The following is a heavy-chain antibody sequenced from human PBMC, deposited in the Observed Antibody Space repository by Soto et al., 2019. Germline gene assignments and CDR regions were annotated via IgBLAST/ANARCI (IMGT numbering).Heavy chain of an antibody. V-gene: IGHV3-74*01. CDR3: ARDSSSWDFDY. J-gene: IGHJ4*02. Sequence: EVQLVESGGGLVQPGGSLRLSCAASGFTFSSYWMHWGRQAPWKGLVWVSRINSDGSSPSYSDSVKGRFTISRDKDKKTLYLQMNSLRAEDTAVYYCARDSSSWDFDYWGQGTLVTVSS. CDR2: INSDGSSP. D-gene: IGHD6-13*01. CDR1: GFTFSSYW.